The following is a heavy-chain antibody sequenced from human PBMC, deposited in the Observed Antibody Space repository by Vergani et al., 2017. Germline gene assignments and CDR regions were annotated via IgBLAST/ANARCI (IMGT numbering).Heavy chain of an antibody. CDR2: ISAYNGNT. V-gene: IGHV1-18*01. Sequence: VQLVQSGAEVKKPGESLKISCKGSGYTFTSYGISWVRQAPGQGLEWMGWISAYNGNTNYAQKLQGRVTMTTDTSTSTAYMELRSLRSDDTAVYYCARGKGYSSSWYSREDAFDIWGQGTMVTVSS. CDR3: ARGKGYSSSWYSREDAFDI. CDR1: GYTFTSYG. D-gene: IGHD6-13*01. J-gene: IGHJ3*02.